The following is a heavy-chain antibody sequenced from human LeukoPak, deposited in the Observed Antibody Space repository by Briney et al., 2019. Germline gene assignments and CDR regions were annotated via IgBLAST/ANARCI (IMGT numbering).Heavy chain of an antibody. CDR1: GGSIGSYY. J-gene: IGHJ4*02. V-gene: IGHV4-59*01. D-gene: IGHD4/OR15-4a*01. Sequence: PSETLSLTCTVSGGSIGSYYWNWIRQPPGKGLEWIGYIYFSGSANYNPSLRGRVTISLDTSKNQFSLKMRSVTAADTAVYYCARGTMAQKWGRGTLVTVSS. CDR2: IYFSGSA. CDR3: ARGTMAQK.